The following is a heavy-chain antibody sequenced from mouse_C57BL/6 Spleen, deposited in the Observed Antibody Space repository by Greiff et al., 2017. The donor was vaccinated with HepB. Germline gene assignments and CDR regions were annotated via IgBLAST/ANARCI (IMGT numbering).Heavy chain of an antibody. Sequence: DVMLVESGGGLVKPGGSLKLSCAASGFTFSDYGMHWVRQAPEKGLEWVAYISSGSSTIYYADTVKGRFTISRDNAKNTLFLQMTRLRSEDTAMYYCAREGLGDAMDYWGQGTSVTVSS. CDR2: ISSGSSTI. V-gene: IGHV5-17*01. D-gene: IGHD4-1*01. CDR1: GFTFSDYG. J-gene: IGHJ4*01. CDR3: AREGLGDAMDY.